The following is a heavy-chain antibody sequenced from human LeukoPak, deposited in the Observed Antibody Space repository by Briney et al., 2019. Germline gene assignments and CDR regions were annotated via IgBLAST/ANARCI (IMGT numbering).Heavy chain of an antibody. D-gene: IGHD5-18*01. CDR2: ISGSGGST. CDR1: GFTFSSYA. CDR3: AKFKDTAMASNPYYYYYMDV. V-gene: IGHV3-23*01. J-gene: IGHJ6*03. Sequence: PGGSLGLSCAASGFTFSSYAMSWVRQAPGKGLEWVSAISGSGGSTYYADSVKGRLTISRDNSKNTLYLQMNSLRAEDTAVYYCAKFKDTAMASNPYYYYYMDVWGKGTTVTVSS.